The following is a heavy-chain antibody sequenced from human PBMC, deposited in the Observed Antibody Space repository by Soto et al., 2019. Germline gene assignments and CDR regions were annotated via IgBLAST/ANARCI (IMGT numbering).Heavy chain of an antibody. CDR1: GYTFTSYG. V-gene: IGHV1-18*01. Sequence: QVQLVQSGAEVKKPGASVKVSCKSSGYTFTSYGISWVRQAPGQGLEWMGWINTYNGNTNYAQKLQGRVTMTRDTSTSITHMELRSLTVYDCAVYYCAIEGASGRGGLDYWGQGTLVTVSS. CDR3: AIEGASGRGGLDY. D-gene: IGHD3-16*01. J-gene: IGHJ4*02. CDR2: INTYNGNT.